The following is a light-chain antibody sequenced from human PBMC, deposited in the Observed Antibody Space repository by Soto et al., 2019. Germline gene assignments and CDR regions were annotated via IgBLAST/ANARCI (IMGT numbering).Light chain of an antibody. Sequence: EIVLTQFPSTLSWSPGDGATLSCRASQSVSSYLAWYQQKRVQAPRLLIYDSSNRATGIPARFSGSGSGTDFSLTISSLEPEDFAVYYCQQRSNWPPITFGQGTRLEIK. V-gene: IGKV3-11*01. CDR1: QSVSSY. J-gene: IGKJ5*01. CDR2: DSS. CDR3: QQRSNWPPIT.